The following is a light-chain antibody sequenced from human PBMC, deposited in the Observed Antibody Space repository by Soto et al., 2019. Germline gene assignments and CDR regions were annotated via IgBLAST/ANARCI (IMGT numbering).Light chain of an antibody. J-gene: IGKJ1*01. CDR3: QHYGSSPQT. V-gene: IGKV3-20*01. CDR2: GAS. CDR1: QSVSSSY. Sequence: IVLTQSPGTLSLSPGERATLSCRASQSVSSSYLAWYQQKPGQAPRLLIYGASSRATGIPDRFSGSGSGTDFTLTISRLEPEDFAVYYCQHYGSSPQTFGQGTKVEIK.